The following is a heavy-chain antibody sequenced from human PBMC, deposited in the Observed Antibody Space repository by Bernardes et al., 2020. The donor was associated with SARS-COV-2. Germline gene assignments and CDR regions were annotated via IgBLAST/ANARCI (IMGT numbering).Heavy chain of an antibody. CDR1: GGSISSSNW. D-gene: IGHD2-2*03. CDR2: IYHSGST. V-gene: IGHV4-4*02. CDR3: ARDGYCSSTSCSGITGTTGGMDV. Sequence: SETLSLTCAVSGGSISSSNWWSWVRQPPGKGLEWIGEIYHSGSTNYNPSLKSRVTISVDKSKNQFSLKLSSVTAADTAVYYCARDGYCSSTSCSGITGTTGGMDVWGQGTTVTVSS. J-gene: IGHJ6*02.